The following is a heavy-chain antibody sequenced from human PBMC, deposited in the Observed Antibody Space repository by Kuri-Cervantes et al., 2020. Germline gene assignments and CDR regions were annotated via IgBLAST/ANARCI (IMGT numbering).Heavy chain of an antibody. D-gene: IGHD6-13*01. CDR2: ISAYSGDT. CDR3: ARVHSSSWYRVDY. J-gene: IGHJ4*02. V-gene: IGHV1-18*01. CDR1: RNTFTNYG. Sequence: ASVKVSCKASRNTFTNYGVSWVRQAPGQGLEWMGWISAYSGDTNYAQKLQDRVTMTTDTSKSIAYMELRSLRSDDTAVYYCARVHSSSWYRVDYWGQGTLVTVSS.